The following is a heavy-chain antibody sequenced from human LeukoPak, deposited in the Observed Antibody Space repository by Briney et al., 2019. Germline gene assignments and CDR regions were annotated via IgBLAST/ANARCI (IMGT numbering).Heavy chain of an antibody. CDR3: AGSSSWYDASDI. CDR2: ISWNSGSI. J-gene: IGHJ3*02. CDR1: GFTFDDYA. Sequence: GRSLRLSCAASGFTFDDYAMHWVRHAPGKGLEWVSGISWNSGSIGYADSVKGRFTISRDNAKNSLYLQMNSLRAEDTALYYCAGSSSWYDASDIWGQGTMVTVSS. V-gene: IGHV3-9*01. D-gene: IGHD6-13*01.